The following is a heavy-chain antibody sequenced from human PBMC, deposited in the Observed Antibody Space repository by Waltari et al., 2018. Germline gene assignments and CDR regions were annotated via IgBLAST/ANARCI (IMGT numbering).Heavy chain of an antibody. J-gene: IGHJ3*02. V-gene: IGHV4-59*01. CDR2: IYYSGST. D-gene: IGHD2-21*02. CDR1: GGSISSYY. Sequence: QVQLQESGPGLVKPSETLSLTCTVSGGSISSYYWSWIRQPPGKGLEWIGYIYYSGSTNYNPSLKSRVTISVDTSKNQFSLKLSSVTAADTAVYYCARDRFQGIVVVTAVEAFDIWGQGTMVTVSS. CDR3: ARDRFQGIVVVTAVEAFDI.